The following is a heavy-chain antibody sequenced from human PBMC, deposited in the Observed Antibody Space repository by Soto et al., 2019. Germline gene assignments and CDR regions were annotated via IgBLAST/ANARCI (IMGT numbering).Heavy chain of an antibody. V-gene: IGHV3-9*01. CDR3: AKDKTRLEYYGMDV. J-gene: IGHJ6*02. CDR2: ISWDSGSV. Sequence: GGSLRLSCAASGFSIDDYGMHWVRQAPGKGLEWVSGISWDSGSVGYADSVKGRFTISRDNAKNSLYLQMNSLRAEDTALYYCAKDKTRLEYYGMDVWGQGTTVTVSS. CDR1: GFSIDDYG.